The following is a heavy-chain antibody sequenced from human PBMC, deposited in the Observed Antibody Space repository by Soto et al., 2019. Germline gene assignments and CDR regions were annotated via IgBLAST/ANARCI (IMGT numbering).Heavy chain of an antibody. CDR3: ARDPCGSDCYSGLDY. D-gene: IGHD2-21*02. Sequence: SETQSLTCNVSAGSITGDSYYWTWIRQPPGKGLEWLGYISYNGRTNYNPSLKSRVTISVDTSRKQFFLRLTSVTAADTAIYYCARDPCGSDCYSGLDYWGQGSLVT. J-gene: IGHJ4*02. V-gene: IGHV4-61*01. CDR2: ISYNGRT. CDR1: AGSITGDSYY.